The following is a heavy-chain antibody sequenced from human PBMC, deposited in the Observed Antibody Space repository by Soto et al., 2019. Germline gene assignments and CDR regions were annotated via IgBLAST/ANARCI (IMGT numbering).Heavy chain of an antibody. J-gene: IGHJ5*02. CDR2: VSGSGDNT. CDR3: VKDNILEGYP. D-gene: IGHD3-3*02. Sequence: GGSLRLSCTASGFAFRTYAMNWVRQAPGKGLEWVSTVSGSGDNTYYADSVKGRFTISRDDSKNMVFLEMNSLRAEDTAVYYCVKDNILEGYPWGQGPLVTVSS. CDR1: GFAFRTYA. V-gene: IGHV3-23*01.